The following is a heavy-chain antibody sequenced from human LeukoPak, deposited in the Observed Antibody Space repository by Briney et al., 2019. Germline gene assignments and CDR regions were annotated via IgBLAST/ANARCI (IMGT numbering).Heavy chain of an antibody. D-gene: IGHD2-15*01. CDR2: ISYDGSNK. Sequence: GGSLRLSCAASGFTFSSYGMHWVRQAPGKGLEWVAVISYDGSNKYYADSVKGRFTISRHNSKNTLYLQMNSLRAEDTAVYYCAKNGGPWGQGTLVTVSS. CDR3: AKNGGP. V-gene: IGHV3-30*18. J-gene: IGHJ4*02. CDR1: GFTFSSYG.